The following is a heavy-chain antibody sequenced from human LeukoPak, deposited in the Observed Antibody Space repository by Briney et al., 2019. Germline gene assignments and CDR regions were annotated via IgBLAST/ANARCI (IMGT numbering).Heavy chain of an antibody. CDR1: GYTFTSYG. D-gene: IGHD2-15*01. CDR2: ISAYNGNT. CDR3: ARVAYRYCSGGSCYSGLGY. V-gene: IGHV1-18*01. Sequence: ASVKVSCKASGYTFTSYGISWVRQAPGQGLEWMGWISAYNGNTNYAQKLQGRVTMTRNTSISTAYMELSSLRSEDTAVYYCARVAYRYCSGGSCYSGLGYWGQGTLVTVSS. J-gene: IGHJ4*02.